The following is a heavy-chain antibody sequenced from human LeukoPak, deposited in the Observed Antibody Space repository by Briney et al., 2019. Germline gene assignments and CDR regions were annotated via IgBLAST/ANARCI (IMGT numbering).Heavy chain of an antibody. CDR2: IIPIFGTT. V-gene: IGHV1-69*13. Sequence: GAAVTVSFTSSGCTFSSYAISWVRQPPAQGLEWMGVIIPIFGTTNYAQKFQGRVTITADESTSTAYMQLSSLRSEDTAVYYCAREDDCSGGSCYQYYGMDVWGQGTTVTVSS. D-gene: IGHD2-15*01. J-gene: IGHJ6*02. CDR1: GCTFSSYA. CDR3: AREDDCSGGSCYQYYGMDV.